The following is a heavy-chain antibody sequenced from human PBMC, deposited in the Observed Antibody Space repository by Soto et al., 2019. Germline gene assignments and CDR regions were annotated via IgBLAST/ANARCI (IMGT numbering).Heavy chain of an antibody. CDR2: LIPIFGTA. J-gene: IGHJ2*01. CDR3: ASTKYDSSAYYYWSLGL. Sequence: QVELVQSGAAVKKPGSSVKVACQASEDTFRNYAISWVLQAPGQGLEWMGWLIPIFGTANYAQKFQGRVTITADTSANTVYLELSSLRSEDTAVYYCASTKYDSSAYYYWSLGLWGRGTLVAVSS. V-gene: IGHV1-69*06. CDR1: EDTFRNYA. D-gene: IGHD3-22*01.